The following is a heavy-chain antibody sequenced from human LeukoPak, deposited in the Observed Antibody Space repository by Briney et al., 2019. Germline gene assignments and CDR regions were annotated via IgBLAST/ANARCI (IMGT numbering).Heavy chain of an antibody. D-gene: IGHD6-6*01. V-gene: IGHV5-51*01. CDR3: ARRTSEYSNRWYFDL. CDR1: GYSFTSYW. CDR2: IYPGDSDT. J-gene: IGHJ2*01. Sequence: GESLQISCKGSGYSFTSYWIGWVRQMPGKGLEWMGIIYPGDSDTRYSPSFQGQVTISADKSINTAFVQWSSLKASDTAMYYCARRTSEYSNRWYFDLWGRGTLVTVSS.